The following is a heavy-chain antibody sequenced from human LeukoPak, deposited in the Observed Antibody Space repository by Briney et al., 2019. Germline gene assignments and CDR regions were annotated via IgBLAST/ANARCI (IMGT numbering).Heavy chain of an antibody. Sequence: ASETLSLTCTVSGGSISSSSYYWGWIRQPPGKGLEWIGIIYYTGSTYYNPSPKSRVTISVDTSKNQFSLKLSSVTAADTAVYYCARQLGATTRWFDPWGQGTLVTVSS. CDR1: GGSISSSSYY. D-gene: IGHD1-26*01. V-gene: IGHV4-39*01. CDR3: ARQLGATTRWFDP. J-gene: IGHJ5*02. CDR2: IYYTGST.